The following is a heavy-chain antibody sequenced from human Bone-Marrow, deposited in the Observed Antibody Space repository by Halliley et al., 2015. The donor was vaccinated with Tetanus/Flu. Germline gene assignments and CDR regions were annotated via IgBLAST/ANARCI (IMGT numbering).Heavy chain of an antibody. CDR1: GYSFTNYG. V-gene: IGHV1-18*04. CDR3: AKDKRPISREYLYYGMDV. Sequence: QLVQSGAEVKRPGASVKVSCKTSGYSFTNYGVSWVRQAPGQGLEWMGWISAYKGNTHYGQKFQGRVVMTTETSTSTVYMELRSLRSDDPAVYYCAKDKRPISREYLYYGMDVWGQGTPVTVSS. D-gene: IGHD3-3*01. J-gene: IGHJ6*02. CDR2: ISAYKGNT.